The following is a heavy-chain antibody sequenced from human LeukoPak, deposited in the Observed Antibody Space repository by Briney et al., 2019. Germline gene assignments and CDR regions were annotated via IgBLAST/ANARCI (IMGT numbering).Heavy chain of an antibody. CDR2: MYHTGST. Sequence: SETLSLTCTVSGYSMSSGYYWGWIRQPPERGLEWIGSMYHTGSTYYNPSLKSRVTISVDTSKNQFSLKLSSVTAADTAVYYCARERIHYDILTGPPLYYYYYMDVWGKGTTVTVSS. J-gene: IGHJ6*03. CDR1: GYSMSSGYY. V-gene: IGHV4-38-2*02. CDR3: ARERIHYDILTGPPLYYYYYMDV. D-gene: IGHD3-9*01.